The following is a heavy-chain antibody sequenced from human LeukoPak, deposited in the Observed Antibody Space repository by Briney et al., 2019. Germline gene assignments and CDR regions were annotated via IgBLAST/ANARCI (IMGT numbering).Heavy chain of an antibody. CDR3: VTESNYFLY. Sequence: ASVTVSCKVSGSALSMFSMHWVRQAPGRGLEWMGGFDPEDVQTIYAQNFQGRVTMTEDTSKDTAYLQLRSLTSDDTAVYYCVTESNYFLYWGQGTLVTVSS. V-gene: IGHV1-24*01. CDR1: GSALSMFS. J-gene: IGHJ1*01. CDR2: FDPEDVQT.